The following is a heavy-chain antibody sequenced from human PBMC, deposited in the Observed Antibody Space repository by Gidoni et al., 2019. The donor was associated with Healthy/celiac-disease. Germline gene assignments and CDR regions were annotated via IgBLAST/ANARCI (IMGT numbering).Heavy chain of an antibody. V-gene: IGHV3-23*04. CDR2: IGGSGGST. D-gene: IGHD3-22*01. Sequence: EVQLVESGGGLVTPGGTLWLSCAAFGFTFGGQAVSWVRQAQGKGLEWVSAIGGSGGSTYYADSVKGRFTISRDNSKNTLYLQMNSLRAEDTAVYYCAKYWDSSGYYYSSDAFDIWGQGTMVTVSS. CDR1: GFTFGGQA. CDR3: AKYWDSSGYYYSSDAFDI. J-gene: IGHJ3*02.